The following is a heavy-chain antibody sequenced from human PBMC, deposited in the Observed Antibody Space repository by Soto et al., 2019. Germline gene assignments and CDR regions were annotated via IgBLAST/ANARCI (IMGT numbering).Heavy chain of an antibody. V-gene: IGHV3-30*18. D-gene: IGHD6-13*01. J-gene: IGHJ6*02. CDR2: ISYDGSNK. Sequence: LRLSCAASGFTFSSYGMHWVRQAPGKGLEWVAVISYDGSNKYYADSVKGRFTISRDNSKNTLYLQMNSLRAEDTAVYYCAKDSGQQLVRGYYYYGMDVWGQGTTVTVSS. CDR1: GFTFSSYG. CDR3: AKDSGQQLVRGYYYYGMDV.